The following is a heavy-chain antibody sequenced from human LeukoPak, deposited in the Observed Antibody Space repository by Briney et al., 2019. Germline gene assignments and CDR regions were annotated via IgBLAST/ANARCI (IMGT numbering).Heavy chain of an antibody. Sequence: GASVKVSCKASGYTFTSYGISWVRQAPGQGLEWMGWTSAYNGNTNYAQKLQGRVTMTTDTSTSTAYMELRSLRSDDTAVYYCAREPGDSSGYYGTSPEDYWGQGTLVTVSS. CDR2: TSAYNGNT. CDR3: AREPGDSSGYYGTSPEDY. J-gene: IGHJ4*02. D-gene: IGHD3-22*01. CDR1: GYTFTSYG. V-gene: IGHV1-18*01.